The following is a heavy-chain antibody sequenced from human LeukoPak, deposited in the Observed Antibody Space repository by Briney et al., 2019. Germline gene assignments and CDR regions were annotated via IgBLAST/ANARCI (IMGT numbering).Heavy chain of an antibody. Sequence: GSLRLSCAASGFTFSSYGMSWVRQAPGKGLEWVSAISGSGGSTYYADSVKGRFTISRDNSKNTLYLQMNSLRAEDTAVYYCAKGPPKGYCSGGSCYRGNYFDYWGQGTLVTVSS. CDR2: ISGSGGST. CDR3: AKGPPKGYCSGGSCYRGNYFDY. J-gene: IGHJ4*02. V-gene: IGHV3-23*01. D-gene: IGHD2-15*01. CDR1: GFTFSSYG.